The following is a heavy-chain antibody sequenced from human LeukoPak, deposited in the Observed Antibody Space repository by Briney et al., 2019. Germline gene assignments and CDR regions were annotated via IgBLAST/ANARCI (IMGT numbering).Heavy chain of an antibody. J-gene: IGHJ4*02. CDR3: AKDPITFDY. D-gene: IGHD3-10*01. Sequence: GGSLRPSCAASGFTFTSYAMGWARRPPGKGLEWVSTLGVSGGTYYADSVKGRFTISRDKSKNTLYLQMNSLRAEDTAVYYCAKDPITFDYWGQGTLVTVSS. CDR2: LGVSGGT. V-gene: IGHV3-23*01. CDR1: GFTFTSYA.